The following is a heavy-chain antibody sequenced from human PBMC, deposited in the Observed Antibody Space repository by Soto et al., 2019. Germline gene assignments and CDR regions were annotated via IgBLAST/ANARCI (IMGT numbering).Heavy chain of an antibody. D-gene: IGHD5-12*01. CDR2: ISTYSGDT. Sequence: RASVKVSCKASGYTFFTYDISWVRQAPGQGLEWMGWISTYSGDTKYAQKFQGRVTMTTDTSTTTAYLDLRSLRSDDTAVYYCARHHGPTTSENWFDPWGQGTLVTVSS. V-gene: IGHV1-18*01. CDR1: GYTFFTYD. CDR3: ARHHGPTTSENWFDP. J-gene: IGHJ5*02.